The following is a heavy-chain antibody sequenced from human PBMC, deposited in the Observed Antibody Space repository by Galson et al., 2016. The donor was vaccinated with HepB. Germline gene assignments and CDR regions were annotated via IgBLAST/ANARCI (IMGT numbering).Heavy chain of an antibody. J-gene: IGHJ6*03. CDR1: GGSISTYY. CDR2: IYYSGDT. Sequence: SETLSLTCTVSGGSISTYYWSWIRQPPGKGLDWIGYIYYSGDTTYNPSLKSRVTISVDTSRNQFSLKLSSVTAADTAVYYCARGWAPPESRSYYYYYMDVWGKGTTVTVSS. D-gene: IGHD1-14*01. V-gene: IGHV4-59*01. CDR3: ARGWAPPESRSYYYYYMDV.